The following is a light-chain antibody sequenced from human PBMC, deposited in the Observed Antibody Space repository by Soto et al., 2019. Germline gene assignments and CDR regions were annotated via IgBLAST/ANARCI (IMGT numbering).Light chain of an antibody. J-gene: IGLJ2*01. V-gene: IGLV2-14*01. Sequence: QSVLTQPASVSGSPGQSITISCTGTSSDVGGYNYVSWYQQHPGKAPKLMIYDVSNRPSGVSNRFSGSKSGNTASLTISGLQAEDEADYYCSSYTNSTRVVFGGRTKVTVL. CDR3: SSYTNSTRVV. CDR2: DVS. CDR1: SSDVGGYNY.